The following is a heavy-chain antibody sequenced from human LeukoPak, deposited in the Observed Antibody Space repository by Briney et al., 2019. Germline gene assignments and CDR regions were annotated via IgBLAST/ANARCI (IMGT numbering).Heavy chain of an antibody. J-gene: IGHJ4*02. Sequence: PGGSLRLSCAASGFTFSSYWMSWVRQAPGKGLEWVANIKEDGSEKYYVDSVKGRFTISRDNAKNSLYLQMNSLRAEDTAVYYCAKDVGKWESLHFFDYWGQGTLVTVSS. D-gene: IGHD1-26*01. V-gene: IGHV3-7*03. CDR2: IKEDGSEK. CDR3: AKDVGKWESLHFFDY. CDR1: GFTFSSYW.